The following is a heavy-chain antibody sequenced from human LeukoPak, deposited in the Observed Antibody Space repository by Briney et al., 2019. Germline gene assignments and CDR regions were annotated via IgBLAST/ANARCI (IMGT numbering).Heavy chain of an antibody. CDR3: ARCDSSGYFTSENFDY. Sequence: AGCLTLSCAASGFTFSRFSMDGVPQAPGKGLEWVSYISSSSSTIYYADSVKGRFTISRDNAENSLYLQKNSLRAEDTALYYCARCDSSGYFTSENFDYWGQGTLVTVSS. V-gene: IGHV3-48*04. J-gene: IGHJ4*02. CDR2: ISSSSSTI. D-gene: IGHD3-22*01. CDR1: GFTFSRFS.